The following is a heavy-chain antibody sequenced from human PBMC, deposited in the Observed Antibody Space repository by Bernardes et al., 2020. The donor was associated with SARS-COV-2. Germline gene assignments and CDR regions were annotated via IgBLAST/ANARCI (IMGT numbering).Heavy chain of an antibody. CDR3: APGRSLVA. J-gene: IGHJ5*02. CDR1: GITLSNFF. V-gene: IGHV3-23*01. CDR2: ITGSGGST. Sequence: GSLRLSCTASGITLSNFFMTWVRQAPGKGLEWVSGITGSGGSTFYADSVKGRFTISRDNSKNTVYLLMDSLRAADTARYYCAPGRSLVAWGQGTLVTVSS. D-gene: IGHD2-15*01.